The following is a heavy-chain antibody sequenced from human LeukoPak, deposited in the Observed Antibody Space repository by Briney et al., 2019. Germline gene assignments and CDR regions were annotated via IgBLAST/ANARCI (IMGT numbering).Heavy chain of an antibody. CDR1: GGSIRNSNYF. D-gene: IGHD3-22*01. J-gene: IGHJ6*03. CDR3: ARDLVDYYDSERYMDV. Sequence: PSETLSLTCSVSGGSIRNSNYFWAWIRQPPGKGLEWIGVISYTGSAYYNPSLKSRVTISVDTSKNQFSLKLISVTAADTAVYYCARDLVDYYDSERYMDVWGKGTTVTISS. CDR2: ISYTGSA. V-gene: IGHV4-39*07.